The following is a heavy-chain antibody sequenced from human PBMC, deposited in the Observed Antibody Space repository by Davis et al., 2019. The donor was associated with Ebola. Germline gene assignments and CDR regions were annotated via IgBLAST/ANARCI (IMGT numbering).Heavy chain of an antibody. CDR3: ARVRVQVEDY. J-gene: IGHJ4*02. D-gene: IGHD1-1*01. V-gene: IGHV3-7*01. Sequence: PGGSLRLSCAVSGFIFRNYWMTWVRQTPGKGLEWVANIKHDGSEKYYVDSVRGRFTISRDNAKNSLYLQMTSLRAEDTAVYYCARVRVQVEDYWGQGTLVTVSS. CDR2: IKHDGSEK. CDR1: GFIFRNYW.